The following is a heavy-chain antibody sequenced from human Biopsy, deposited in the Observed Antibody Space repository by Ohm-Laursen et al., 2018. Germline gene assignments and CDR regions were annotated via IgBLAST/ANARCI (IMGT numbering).Heavy chain of an antibody. CDR1: GYAVNDYF. V-gene: IGHV1-2*02. CDR3: ARDIMNRIAGLVARSDVFDV. D-gene: IGHD3-16*01. Sequence: ASVKVSCKRSGYAVNDYFLHWLRQAPGQGPEWMGWISPNSGGTNYAQKFQGRVTMTTDASTSTVYLELRRLISDDTAVYYCARDIMNRIAGLVARSDVFDVWGQGTLVTV. J-gene: IGHJ3*01. CDR2: ISPNSGGT.